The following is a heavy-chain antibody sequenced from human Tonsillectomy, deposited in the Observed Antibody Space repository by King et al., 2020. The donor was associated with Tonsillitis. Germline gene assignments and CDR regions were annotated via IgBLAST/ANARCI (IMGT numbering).Heavy chain of an antibody. CDR2: IYYSGST. D-gene: IGHD6-19*01. CDR3: ARLYGSGWTYYFDY. CDR1: GGSISSSSYY. V-gene: IGHV4-39*01. Sequence: LQLQESGPGLVKPSETLSLTCTVSGGSISSSSYYWGWIRQPPGKGLEWIGSIYYSGSTYYNPSLKSRVTISVDTSKNQFSLKLSSLTAADTAVYYCARLYGSGWTYYFDYWGQGTLVTVSS. J-gene: IGHJ4*02.